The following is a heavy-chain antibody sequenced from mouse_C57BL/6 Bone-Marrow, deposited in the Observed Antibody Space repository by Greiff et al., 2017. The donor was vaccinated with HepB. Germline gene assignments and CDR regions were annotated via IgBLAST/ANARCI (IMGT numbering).Heavy chain of an antibody. Sequence: VAYISNGGGSTYYPDTVKGRFTISRDNAKNTLYLQMSRLKSEDTAMYYCARALYAWFAYWGQGTLVTVSA. CDR3: ARALYAWFAY. J-gene: IGHJ3*01. V-gene: IGHV5-12*01. CDR2: ISNGGGST. D-gene: IGHD2-12*01.